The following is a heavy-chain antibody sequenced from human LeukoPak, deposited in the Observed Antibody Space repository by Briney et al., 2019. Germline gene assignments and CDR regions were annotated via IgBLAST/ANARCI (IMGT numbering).Heavy chain of an antibody. CDR1: GYTFTSYG. J-gene: IGHJ5*02. D-gene: IGHD6-13*01. V-gene: IGHV1-18*01. Sequence: GASVTVSFTASGYTFTSYGISWVRQAPGQGLEWMGWISAYNGNTNYAQKLQGRVTMTTDTSTSTAYMELRSLRSDDTAVYYCARDRQGFSSSWQKQNWFDPWGQGTLVTVSS. CDR2: ISAYNGNT. CDR3: ARDRQGFSSSWQKQNWFDP.